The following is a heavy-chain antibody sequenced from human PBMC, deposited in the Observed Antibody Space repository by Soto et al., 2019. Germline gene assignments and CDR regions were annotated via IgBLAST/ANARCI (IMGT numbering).Heavy chain of an antibody. D-gene: IGHD6-13*01. CDR1: GVAFRRYA. CDR3: AREKRAAGDYYYGMDV. V-gene: IGHV3-30-3*01. CDR2: ISYDGSNK. Sequence: ALRLSCEASGVAFRRYAMHWVRQAPGKGLEWVAVISYDGSNKYYADSVKGRFTISRDNSKNTLYLQMNSLRAEDTAVYYCAREKRAAGDYYYGMDVWGQGTTVSVSS. J-gene: IGHJ6*02.